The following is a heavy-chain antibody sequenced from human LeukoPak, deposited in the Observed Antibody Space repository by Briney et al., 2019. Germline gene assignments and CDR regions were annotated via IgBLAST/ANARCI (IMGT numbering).Heavy chain of an antibody. V-gene: IGHV1-24*01. CDR1: GYTLTELS. CDR3: ATVSVVRGGAFDI. D-gene: IGHD3-10*01. CDR2: FDPEDGET. J-gene: IGHJ3*02. Sequence: SVKVSCKVSGYTLTELSMHWLRQAPGKGLEWMGGFDPEDGETIYAQKFQGRVTMTEDTSTATAYMELSSLRSEDTAVYYCATVSVVRGGAFDIWGQGTMVTVSS.